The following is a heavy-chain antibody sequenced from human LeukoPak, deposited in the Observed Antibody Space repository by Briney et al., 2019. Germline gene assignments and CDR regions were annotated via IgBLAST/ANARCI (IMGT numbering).Heavy chain of an antibody. D-gene: IGHD6-13*01. Sequence: PGGSLRLSCAASGFTVSSNYMSWVRQAPGKGLEWVSVIYSGGSTYYADSVKGRFTISRDNSKNTLYLQMNSLRAEDTAVYYWAGGGGGYSSSWYAFDIWGQGTMVTVSS. CDR2: IYSGGST. CDR3: AGGGGGYSSSWYAFDI. J-gene: IGHJ3*02. CDR1: GFTVSSNY. V-gene: IGHV3-53*01.